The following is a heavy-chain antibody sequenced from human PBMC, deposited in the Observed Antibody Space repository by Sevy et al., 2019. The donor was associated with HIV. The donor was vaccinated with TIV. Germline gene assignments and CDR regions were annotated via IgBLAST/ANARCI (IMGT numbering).Heavy chain of an antibody. D-gene: IGHD1-26*01. CDR2: IYYNGHI. CDR1: GGSITSLY. V-gene: IGHV4-59*08. CDR3: AGENAWGRGYS. J-gene: IGHJ4*02. Sequence: KQSQTLSFTCTVSGGSITSLYWNWIRQPPGKGLEWIANIYYNGHINYNPSLKSRVTLSLDTSKNQFSLRRSSVTAADTAMYYCAGENAWGRGYSWGQGTLVTVSS.